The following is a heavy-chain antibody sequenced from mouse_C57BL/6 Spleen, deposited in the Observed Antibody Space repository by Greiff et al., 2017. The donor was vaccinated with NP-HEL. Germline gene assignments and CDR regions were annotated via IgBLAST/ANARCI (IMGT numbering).Heavy chain of an antibody. Sequence: EVQLQQSGPELVKPGASVKISCKASGYTFTDYYMNWVKQSHGKSLEWIGDINPNNGGTSYNQKFKGKATLTVDKSSSTAYMELRSLTSEDSAVYYCARGEDPVDYWGQGTTLTVSS. V-gene: IGHV1-26*01. CDR3: ARGEDPVDY. J-gene: IGHJ2*01. CDR2: INPNNGGT. CDR1: GYTFTDYY.